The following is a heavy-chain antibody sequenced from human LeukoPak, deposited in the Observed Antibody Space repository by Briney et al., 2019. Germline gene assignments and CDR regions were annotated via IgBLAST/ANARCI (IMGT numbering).Heavy chain of an antibody. CDR2: INHSGST. Sequence: SDPLSLTCAVCGGSFNGFYWIWIPDPPGGGLEWIGEINHSGSTNYNPSLKSRVHISVDQSKNQFSLKMKSVTAADTAVYYRERCLLAADVWIDVWGKGTPVTVSS. J-gene: IGHJ6*03. V-gene: IGHV4-34*01. CDR1: GGSFNGFY. CDR3: ERCLLAADVWIDV. D-gene: IGHD6-13*01.